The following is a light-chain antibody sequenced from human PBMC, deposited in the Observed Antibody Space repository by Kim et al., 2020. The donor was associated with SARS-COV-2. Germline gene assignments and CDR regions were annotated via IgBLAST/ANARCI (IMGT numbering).Light chain of an antibody. CDR2: AAS. J-gene: IGKJ1*01. V-gene: IGKV1-39*01. CDR1: QSISSY. CDR3: QQSYSTPLT. Sequence: DIQMTQSPSSLSASVGDRVTITCRASQSISSYLNWYQQKPGKAPKLLIYAASSLQSGVPSRFSGSGSGTDFTLTISSLQPEDFATDYCQQSYSTPLTFGQETKVDIK.